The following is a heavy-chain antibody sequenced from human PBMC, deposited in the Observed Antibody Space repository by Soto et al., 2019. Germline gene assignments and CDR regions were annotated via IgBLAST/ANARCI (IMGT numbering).Heavy chain of an antibody. CDR3: VRDGTKTLRDWFDP. J-gene: IGHJ5*02. CDR2: IYATGTT. D-gene: IGHD1-1*01. CDR1: GASISGFY. V-gene: IGHV4-4*07. Sequence: PSETLSLPCTVSGASISGFYWSWIRKSAGKGLEWIGRIYATGTTDYNPSLKSRVMMSVDTSKKQFSLKLRSVTAADTAVYYCVRDGTKTLRDWFDPWGQGISVTV.